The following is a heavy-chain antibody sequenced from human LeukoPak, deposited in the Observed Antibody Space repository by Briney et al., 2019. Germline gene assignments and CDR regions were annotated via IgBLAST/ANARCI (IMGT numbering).Heavy chain of an antibody. Sequence: ASVKVSCKASGYTSTSYGISWARQAPGQGLEWMGWISAYDDKRNSVQRFQDRITMTTDTSTSTSYLELRNLRSDDTAVYYCARVLVKTRGNYFHDDYWGQGTLVTVSS. D-gene: IGHD2/OR15-2a*01. CDR1: GYTSTSYG. CDR2: ISAYDDKR. J-gene: IGHJ4*02. CDR3: ARVLVKTRGNYFHDDY. V-gene: IGHV1-18*01.